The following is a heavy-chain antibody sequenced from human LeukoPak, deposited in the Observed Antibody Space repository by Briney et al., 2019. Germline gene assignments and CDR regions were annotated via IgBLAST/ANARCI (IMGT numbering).Heavy chain of an antibody. J-gene: IGHJ6*02. V-gene: IGHV3-7*03. CDR2: IKEDATES. CDR1: GFTFSSYW. Sequence: GGSLRLSCAASGFTFSSYWMTWIRQAPGKGLEWVAHIKEDATESRSVDSVKGRFTISRDNAKNSLYLQMNSLRAEDTAVYYCARGLGAPLWFGEPYYGMDVWGQGTTVTVSS. D-gene: IGHD3-10*01. CDR3: ARGLGAPLWFGEPYYGMDV.